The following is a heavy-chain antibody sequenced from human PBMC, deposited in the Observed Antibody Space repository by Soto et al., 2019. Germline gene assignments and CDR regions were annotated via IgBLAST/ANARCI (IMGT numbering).Heavy chain of an antibody. Sequence: PGGSLRLSCAASGFTFSNYVMNWVRQAPGKGLDWVSAISASGGSTYYADSVKGRFTISRDNSKNTLYLQMNSLRAEDTAVYYCAKDMVYCSGGSCYSTFDYWGQGTLVTVS. D-gene: IGHD2-15*01. CDR2: ISASGGST. CDR3: AKDMVYCSGGSCYSTFDY. CDR1: GFTFSNYV. J-gene: IGHJ4*02. V-gene: IGHV3-23*01.